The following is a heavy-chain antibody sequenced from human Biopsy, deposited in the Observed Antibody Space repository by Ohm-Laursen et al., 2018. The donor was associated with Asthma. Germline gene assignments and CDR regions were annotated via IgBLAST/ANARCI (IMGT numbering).Heavy chain of an antibody. D-gene: IGHD3-22*01. CDR3: ARGDSSNWSHYYFDY. J-gene: IGHJ4*02. CDR2: IYSGGTS. Sequence: GSLRLSCTASGFAVSRDHMFWVRQAPGKGLEWVSVIYSGGTSHTADSVRGRFTISRDYSKNTLYLQMHSLRAEDTAVYYCARGDSSNWSHYYFDYWSQGTLVTVSS. CDR1: GFAVSRDH. V-gene: IGHV3-53*01.